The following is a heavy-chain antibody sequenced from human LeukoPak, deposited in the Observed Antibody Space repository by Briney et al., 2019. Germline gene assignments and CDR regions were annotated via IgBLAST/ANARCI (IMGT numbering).Heavy chain of an antibody. CDR3: AKGQLAAAAIMDN. V-gene: IGHV3-23*01. J-gene: IGHJ4*02. CDR1: GFIFSSYA. CDR2: ISGGGSTT. Sequence: AGGSLRLSCAASGFIFSSYAMNWVRQAPGKGLEWVSAISGGGSTTYYADSVKGRFTLSRDNSKNTLYLQMNSLRVEDTAVYYCAKGQLAAAAIMDNWGQGTLATVSS. D-gene: IGHD6-13*01.